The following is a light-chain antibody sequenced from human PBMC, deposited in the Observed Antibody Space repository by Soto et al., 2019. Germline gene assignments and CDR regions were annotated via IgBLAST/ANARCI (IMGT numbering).Light chain of an antibody. CDR1: QSISSY. J-gene: IGKJ1*01. CDR2: AAS. CDR3: QQSYSTAWT. Sequence: DIQMTQSPSSLSASVGDRVTITCRASQSISSYLNWYQQKPGKAPKLLIYAASSLQSGVLSRFSGSGSEKDFTLTISSLQPEDFATYYCQQSYSTAWTVGQGTKVEIK. V-gene: IGKV1-39*01.